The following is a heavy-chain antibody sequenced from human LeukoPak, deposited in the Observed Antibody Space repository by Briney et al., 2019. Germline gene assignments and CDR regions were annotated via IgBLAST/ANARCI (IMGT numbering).Heavy chain of an antibody. CDR3: ASSYCSSTRCYWENWFDP. J-gene: IGHJ5*02. D-gene: IGHD2-2*01. Sequence: PGGSLRLSCAASGFTFSSYSMNWVRQAPGKGLEWVSYISSSSSTIYYADSVKGRFTISRDNAKNSLYLQMNSLRAEDTAVYYCASSYCSSTRCYWENWFDPWGQGTLVTVSS. V-gene: IGHV3-48*01. CDR2: ISSSSSTI. CDR1: GFTFSSYS.